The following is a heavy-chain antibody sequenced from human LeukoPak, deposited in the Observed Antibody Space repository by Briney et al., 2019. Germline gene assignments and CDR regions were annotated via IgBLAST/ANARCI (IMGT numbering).Heavy chain of an antibody. CDR1: GGSVSSGSYY. Sequence: SETLSLTCTVSGGSVSSGSYYWSWIRQPPGKGLEWIGYIYYSGSTNYNPSLKSRVTISVDTSKNQFSLKLSSVTAADTAVYYCARGRRDYYDILTGYPKYYFDYWGQGTQVTVSS. J-gene: IGHJ4*02. CDR2: IYYSGST. V-gene: IGHV4-61*01. D-gene: IGHD3-9*01. CDR3: ARGRRDYYDILTGYPKYYFDY.